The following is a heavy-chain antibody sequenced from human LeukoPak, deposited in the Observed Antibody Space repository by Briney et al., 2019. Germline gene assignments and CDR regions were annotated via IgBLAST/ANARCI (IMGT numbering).Heavy chain of an antibody. CDR3: VRDNSGLAGVSLDL. D-gene: IGHD6-13*01. J-gene: IGHJ4*02. CDR2: IGVRTGQT. CDR1: GYMFVSRG. Sequence: ASVKVSCKASGYMFVSRGFTWVRQAPGQGLEWMGWIGVRTGQTQFAQQFRDRFTMTTSTSTTTAFMELKSLRPDDTAVYYCVRDNSGLAGVSLDLWGQGTQVIVSS. V-gene: IGHV1-18*01.